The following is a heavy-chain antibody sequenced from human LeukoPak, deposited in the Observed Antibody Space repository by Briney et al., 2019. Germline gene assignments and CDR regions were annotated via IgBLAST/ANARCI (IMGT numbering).Heavy chain of an antibody. V-gene: IGHV3-30-3*01. CDR1: GFTFSSYA. CDR3: ARDYGDYALYFDY. CDR2: ISYDGSNK. D-gene: IGHD4-17*01. J-gene: IGHJ4*02. Sequence: GGSLRLSCAASGFTFSSYAMHWVRQAPGKGLEWVAVISYDGSNKYYADSVKGRFTISRDNSKNTLYLQMNSLRAEDTAVYYCARDYGDYALYFDYWGQGILVTVSS.